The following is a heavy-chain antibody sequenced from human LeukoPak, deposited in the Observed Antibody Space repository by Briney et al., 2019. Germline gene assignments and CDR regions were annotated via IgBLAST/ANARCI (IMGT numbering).Heavy chain of an antibody. CDR1: GGSISSYY. CDR2: IYYSGST. V-gene: IGHV4-59*01. J-gene: IGHJ6*03. Sequence: SETLSLNCTVSGGSISSYYWSWIRQPPGKGLEWIGYIYYSGSTNYNPSLKSRVTISVDTSKNQFSLKLSSVTAADTAVFYCARAESQLQQLPFAPICYYYMDVWGKGTTVTVSS. CDR3: ARAESQLQQLPFAPICYYYMDV. D-gene: IGHD6-13*01.